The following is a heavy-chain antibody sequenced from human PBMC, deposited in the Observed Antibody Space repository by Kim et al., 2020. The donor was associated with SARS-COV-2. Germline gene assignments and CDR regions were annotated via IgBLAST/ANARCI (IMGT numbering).Heavy chain of an antibody. CDR2: INPNSGGT. J-gene: IGHJ4*02. V-gene: IGHV1-2*02. CDR1: GYTFTGYY. D-gene: IGHD4-17*01. Sequence: ASVKVSCKASGYTFTGYYMHWVRQAPGQGLEWMGWINPNSGGTNYAQKFQGRVTMTRDMSISTAYMELSRLRSDDTAVYYCARVETTVTTLDYWGQGTLVTVSS. CDR3: ARVETTVTTLDY.